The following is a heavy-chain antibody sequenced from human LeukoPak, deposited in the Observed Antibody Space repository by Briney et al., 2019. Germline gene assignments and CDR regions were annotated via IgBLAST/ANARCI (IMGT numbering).Heavy chain of an antibody. D-gene: IGHD3-10*01. CDR1: GGSISSGGYY. J-gene: IGHJ4*02. CDR2: IYYSGST. CDR3: ARDSSITFDY. V-gene: IGHV4-31*03. Sequence: SETLSLTCTVSGGSISSGGYYWSWIRQHPGTGLEWIGYIYYSGSTYYNPSLKSRVTISVDTSKNQFSLKLSSVTAADTAVYYCARDSSITFDYWGQGTLVTVSS.